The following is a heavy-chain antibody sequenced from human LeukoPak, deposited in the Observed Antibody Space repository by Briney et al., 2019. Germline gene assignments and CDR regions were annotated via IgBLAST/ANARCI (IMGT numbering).Heavy chain of an antibody. CDR2: IYTSGST. Sequence: KSSETLSLTCTVSGGSISSYYWSWIWQPAGKGLEWIGRIYTSGSTNYNPSLKSRVTMSVDTSKNQFSLKLSSVTAADTAVYYCAREDFWSGYYDYWGQGTLVTVSS. J-gene: IGHJ4*02. CDR1: GGSISSYY. V-gene: IGHV4-4*07. CDR3: AREDFWSGYYDY. D-gene: IGHD3-3*01.